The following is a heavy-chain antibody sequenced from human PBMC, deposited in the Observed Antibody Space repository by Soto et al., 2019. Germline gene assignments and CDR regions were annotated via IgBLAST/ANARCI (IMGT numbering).Heavy chain of an antibody. CDR2: ISSSGSTT. D-gene: IGHD3-10*01. CDR3: ARWGDEAFDI. J-gene: IGHJ3*02. V-gene: IGHV3-11*01. Sequence: GGSLRLSCAASGFTFSDYYMSWIRQAPGKGVEWVSYISSSGSTTYYPDTVKGGFTISRDNAKNSQYLQMNNLRAEDTTVYYCARWGDEAFDIWGQGTMVTVSS. CDR1: GFTFSDYY.